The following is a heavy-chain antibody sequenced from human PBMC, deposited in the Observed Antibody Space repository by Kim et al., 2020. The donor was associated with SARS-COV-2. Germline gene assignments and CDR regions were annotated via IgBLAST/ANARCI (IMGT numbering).Heavy chain of an antibody. Sequence: ASVKVSCKASGYTFTSYYMHWVRQAPGQGLEWMGIINPSGGSTSYAQKFQGRVTMTRDTSTSTVYMELSSLRSEDTAVYYCARSFSTYYYGSGSLNYWGQGTLVTVSS. J-gene: IGHJ4*02. CDR1: GYTFTSYY. CDR2: INPSGGST. D-gene: IGHD3-10*01. V-gene: IGHV1-46*01. CDR3: ARSFSTYYYGSGSLNY.